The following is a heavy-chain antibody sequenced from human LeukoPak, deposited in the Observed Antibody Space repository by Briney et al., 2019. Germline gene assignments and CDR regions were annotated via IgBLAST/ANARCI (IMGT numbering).Heavy chain of an antibody. J-gene: IGHJ4*02. V-gene: IGHV3-30-3*01. Sequence: GGSLRLSCAASGFTFSSYAMHWVRQAPGKGLEWVAVISYDGSNKYYADSVKGRFTISRDNAKNTLYLQMNSLRAEDTAVYYCASSYRLENDYWGQGTLVTVSS. CDR2: ISYDGSNK. CDR1: GFTFSSYA. D-gene: IGHD1-1*01. CDR3: ASSYRLENDY.